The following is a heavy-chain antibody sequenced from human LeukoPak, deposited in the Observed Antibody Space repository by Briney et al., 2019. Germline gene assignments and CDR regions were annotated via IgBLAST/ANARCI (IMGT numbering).Heavy chain of an antibody. J-gene: IGHJ3*02. CDR3: ASKEPFYDVLTGYYGGTFDI. D-gene: IGHD3-9*01. Sequence: SETLSLTCSVSGGSVSSNDHYWSWIRQSPGRGLEWIGSIYYRGNTYYSPSLESRVSMPMDVPRNQFSLQMNSVTAADTAVYYCASKEPFYDVLTGYYGGTFDIWGQGTMVTVSS. CDR2: IYYRGNT. V-gene: IGHV4-30-4*01. CDR1: GGSVSSNDHY.